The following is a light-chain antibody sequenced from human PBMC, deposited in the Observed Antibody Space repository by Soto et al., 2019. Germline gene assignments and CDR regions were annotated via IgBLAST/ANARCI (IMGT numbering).Light chain of an antibody. CDR1: SSNIGANYD. Sequence: QSVLTQPPSVSGAPGQRVTISCTGSSSNIGANYDVHWYQQRPGTAPKLLIFGNSNRPSGVPDRFSGSKSGTSASLAITGLQAEPECDFYCDASDDRLNRCVFGPGNTVTV. CDR2: GNS. J-gene: IGLJ1*01. CDR3: DASDDRLNRCV. V-gene: IGLV1-40*01.